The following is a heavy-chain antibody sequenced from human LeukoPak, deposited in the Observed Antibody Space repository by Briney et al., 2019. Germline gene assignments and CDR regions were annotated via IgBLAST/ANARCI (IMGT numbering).Heavy chain of an antibody. CDR1: GGSVSSGSYY. CDR3: ARDVGKAYCGGDCSVYDY. CDR2: IYYSGST. V-gene: IGHV4-61*01. Sequence: SETLSLTCTVSGGSVSSGSYYWSWIRPPPGKGLEWIGYIYYSGSTNYNPSLKSRVTISVDTSKNQFSLKLSSVTAADTAVYYCARDVGKAYCGGDCSVYDYWGQGTLVTVSS. D-gene: IGHD2-21*02. J-gene: IGHJ4*02.